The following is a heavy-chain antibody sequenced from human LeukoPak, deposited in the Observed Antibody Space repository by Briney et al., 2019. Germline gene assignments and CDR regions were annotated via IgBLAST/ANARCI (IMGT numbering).Heavy chain of an antibody. V-gene: IGHV1-69*04. Sequence: SVKVSCKASGGTFSSYAISWVRQAPRQGLECMGRIIPILGIANYAQKLQGTVTITPDKSTSTAYMELSSLRSEDTAVYYCAREGSVGSFYVYWGQGTLVTVSS. J-gene: IGHJ4*02. CDR2: IIPILGIA. D-gene: IGHD3-10*01. CDR1: GGTFSSYA. CDR3: AREGSVGSFYVY.